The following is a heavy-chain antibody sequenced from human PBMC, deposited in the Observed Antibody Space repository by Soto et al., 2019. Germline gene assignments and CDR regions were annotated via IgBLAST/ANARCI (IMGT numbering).Heavy chain of an antibody. V-gene: IGHV4-31*03. CDR2: IYYSGST. CDR3: ARDWNMVRGVID. D-gene: IGHD3-10*01. CDR1: GGSISSGGYY. J-gene: IGHJ4*02. Sequence: SETLSLTCTVSGGSISSGGYYWSWIRQHPGKGLEWIGYIYYSGSTYYNPSLKSRVTISVDTSKNQFSLKLSSVTAADTAVYYCARDWNMVRGVIDWGQGTLVTVSS.